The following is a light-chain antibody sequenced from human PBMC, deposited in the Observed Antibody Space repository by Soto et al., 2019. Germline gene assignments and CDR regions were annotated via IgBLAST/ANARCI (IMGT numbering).Light chain of an antibody. CDR1: QSVSSSE. CDR2: SAS. V-gene: IGKV3-20*01. CDR3: QHYGSSSPLP. Sequence: EIVLTQSPGTLSLSPGERATRACRASQSVSSSELAWYQQKPDQAPRLLVYSASSRATGIPDRFSGSGSGTDFTLTISRLEPEDFAVCYCQHYGSSSPLPFGGGTKVEIK. J-gene: IGKJ4*01.